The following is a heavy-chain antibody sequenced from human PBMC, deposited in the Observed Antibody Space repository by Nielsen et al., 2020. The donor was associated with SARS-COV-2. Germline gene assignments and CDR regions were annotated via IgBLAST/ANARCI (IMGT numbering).Heavy chain of an antibody. CDR2: IYHSGST. J-gene: IGHJ4*02. CDR1: GGSISSGGYS. CDR3: ATLSRWELLLFDY. D-gene: IGHD1-26*01. Sequence: SETLSLTCAVSGGSISSGGYSWSWIRQPPGKGLEWIGYIYHSGSTYYNPSLKSRVTISVDRSKNQFSLKLSSVTAADTAVYYCATLSRWELLLFDYWGQGTLVTVSS. V-gene: IGHV4-30-2*02.